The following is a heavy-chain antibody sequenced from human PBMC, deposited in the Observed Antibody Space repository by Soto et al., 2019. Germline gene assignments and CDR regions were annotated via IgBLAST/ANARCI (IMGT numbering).Heavy chain of an antibody. Sequence: QVQLVQSGAEVKKPGASVKVSCKVSGYTLTELSMHWVRQAPGKGREWMGGFDPEDGETIYAQKFQGRVTMTEDTSTDTAYMELSSLRSEDTSVYDCAASSGHSSSWYDEIQYWYFDLWGRGNLVTVSS. CDR3: AASSGHSSSWYDEIQYWYFDL. CDR1: GYTLTELS. V-gene: IGHV1-24*01. D-gene: IGHD6-13*01. CDR2: FDPEDGET. J-gene: IGHJ2*01.